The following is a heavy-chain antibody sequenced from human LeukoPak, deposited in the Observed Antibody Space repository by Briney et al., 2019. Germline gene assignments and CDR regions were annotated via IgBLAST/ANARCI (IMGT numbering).Heavy chain of an antibody. V-gene: IGHV3-23*01. CDR2: ISGSGGAT. CDR1: GFTFSSYA. Sequence: PGGSLRLSCAASGFTFSSYAMNWVRQAPGKGLEWVSAISGSGGATFYADSVKGRFTISRDNAKNSLYLQMNSLRAEDTAVYYCARSRGAGPGAYFDYWGQGTLVTVSS. CDR3: ARSRGAGPGAYFDY. D-gene: IGHD6-19*01. J-gene: IGHJ4*02.